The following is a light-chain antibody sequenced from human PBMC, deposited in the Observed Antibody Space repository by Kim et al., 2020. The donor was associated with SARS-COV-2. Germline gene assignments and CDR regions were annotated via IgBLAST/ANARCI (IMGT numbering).Light chain of an antibody. CDR2: DDD. CDR3: GTWDTNLSTGV. CDR1: NFNIRNNY. J-gene: IGLJ3*02. V-gene: IGLV1-51*01. Sequence: GQKVSNSCSGSNFNIRNNYVSWYQQLPGTAPKLLIYDDDQRPSGIPDRFSGSKSGTSATLAITGLQTGDEADYYCGTWDTNLSTGVFGAGTQLTVL.